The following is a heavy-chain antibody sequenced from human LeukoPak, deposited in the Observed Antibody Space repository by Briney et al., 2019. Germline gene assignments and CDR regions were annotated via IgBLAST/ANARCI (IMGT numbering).Heavy chain of an antibody. CDR3: ARSLPYGTTWYGRSDF. J-gene: IGHJ4*02. CDR2: IRQDGDTK. CDR1: GFPFNAYW. Sequence: GGSLRLSCAASGFPFNAYWMTWVRQAPGKGLEWVANIRQDGDTKYYVDSVKGRFTLSRDNAMNSLYLQMNSLRAEDTAIYYCARSLPYGTTWYGRSDFWGQGTLVTVSS. V-gene: IGHV3-7*03. D-gene: IGHD6-13*01.